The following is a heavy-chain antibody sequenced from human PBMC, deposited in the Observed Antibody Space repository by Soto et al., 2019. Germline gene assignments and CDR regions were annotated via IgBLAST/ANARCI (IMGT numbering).Heavy chain of an antibody. Sequence: GGSLRLSCAAPGFTFSSYWMSWVRQAPGKGLEWVANIKQDGSEKYYVDSVKGRFTISRDNAKNSLYLQMNSLRAEDTAVYYCARIGITIFGVVINAFDIWGQGTMVTVSS. CDR1: GFTFSSYW. V-gene: IGHV3-7*01. J-gene: IGHJ3*02. CDR2: IKQDGSEK. CDR3: ARIGITIFGVVINAFDI. D-gene: IGHD3-3*01.